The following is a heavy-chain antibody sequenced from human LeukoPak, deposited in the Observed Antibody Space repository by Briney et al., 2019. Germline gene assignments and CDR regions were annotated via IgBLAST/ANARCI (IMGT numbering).Heavy chain of an antibody. CDR2: IKSKTDGGTT. D-gene: IGHD6-13*01. J-gene: IGHJ1*01. V-gene: IGHV3-15*01. CDR1: GFTFSNAW. Sequence: GGSLRLSCAASGFTFSNAWMSWVRQAPGKGLEWVGRIKSKTDGGTTDYAAPVKGRFTISRDDSKNTLYLQMNSLKTEDTAVYYCTIKPINPSEIAAAGPEYFQHWGQGTLVTVSS. CDR3: TIKPINPSEIAAAGPEYFQH.